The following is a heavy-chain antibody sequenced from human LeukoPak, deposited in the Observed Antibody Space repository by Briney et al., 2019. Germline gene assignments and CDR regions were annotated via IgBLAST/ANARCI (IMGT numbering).Heavy chain of an antibody. CDR2: ISSSSSYI. J-gene: IGHJ6*04. V-gene: IGHV3-21*01. Sequence: GGSLRLSCAASGFTFSSYSMNWVRQAPGKGLEWVSSISSSSSYIYYADSVKGRFTISRDNAKNSLYLQMNSLRAEDTAVYYCARDPDSGYDWHYYGMDVWGKGTTVTVSS. D-gene: IGHD5-12*01. CDR1: GFTFSSYS. CDR3: ARDPDSGYDWHYYGMDV.